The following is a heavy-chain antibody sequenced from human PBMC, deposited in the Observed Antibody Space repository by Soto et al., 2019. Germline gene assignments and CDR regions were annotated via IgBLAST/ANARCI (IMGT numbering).Heavy chain of an antibody. V-gene: IGHV4-34*01. CDR2: INHSGST. J-gene: IGHJ4*02. D-gene: IGHD3-9*01. CDR1: GGSFSGYY. CDR3: ARVGERWQYFDWFYYFDS. Sequence: PSETLSLTCAVYGGSFSGYYWSWIRQPPGKGLEWIGEINHSGSTNYNPSLKSRVTISVDTSKNQFSLKVRSVTAADTAVYYCARVGERWQYFDWFYYFDSWGQGALVTVSS.